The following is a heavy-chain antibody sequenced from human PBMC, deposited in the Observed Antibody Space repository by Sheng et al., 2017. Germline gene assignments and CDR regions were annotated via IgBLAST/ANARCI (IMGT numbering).Heavy chain of an antibody. Sequence: EVQLVESGGSLVQPGGSLRLSCAASGFTFSNSAMNWVRQAPGRGLEWVSVISGSGGSIYYAESVKGRFTISRDNSKNTLHLQMNSLRADDTAVYYCAKVAHGRYCSGAYCFIGKWGQGTLVTVSS. CDR2: ISGSGGSI. V-gene: IGHV3-23*04. CDR3: AKVAHGRYCSGAYCFIGK. D-gene: IGHD2-15*01. CDR1: GFTFSNSA. J-gene: IGHJ4*02.